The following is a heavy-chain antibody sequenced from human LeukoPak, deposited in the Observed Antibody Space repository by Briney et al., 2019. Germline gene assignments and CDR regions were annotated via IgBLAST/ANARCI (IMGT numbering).Heavy chain of an antibody. CDR3: AKQRRSSWYSPFDY. V-gene: IGHV3-15*01. D-gene: IGHD6-13*01. Sequence: GGSLRLSCAASGFTFSNAWMSWVRQAPGKGLEWVGRIKSKTDGGTTDYAAPVKGRFTISRDDSKNTLYLQMNSLRAEDTAVYYCAKQRRSSWYSPFDYWGQGTLVTVSS. J-gene: IGHJ4*02. CDR2: IKSKTDGGTT. CDR1: GFTFSNAW.